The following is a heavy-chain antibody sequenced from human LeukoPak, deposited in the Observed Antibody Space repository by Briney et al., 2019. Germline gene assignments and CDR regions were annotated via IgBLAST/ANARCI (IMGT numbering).Heavy chain of an antibody. J-gene: IGHJ4*02. V-gene: IGHV4-38-2*02. CDR2: IYHSGST. CDR1: GYSISSGYY. D-gene: IGHD6-6*01. Sequence: PSETLSLTCTVSGYSISSGYYWGWIRPPPGKGVEWIGSIYHSGSTYYNPSLKSRVPISVATSKNQFSLKLSSVTAADTAVYYCARDRHESIAGPVDYWGQGTLVTVSS. CDR3: ARDRHESIAGPVDY.